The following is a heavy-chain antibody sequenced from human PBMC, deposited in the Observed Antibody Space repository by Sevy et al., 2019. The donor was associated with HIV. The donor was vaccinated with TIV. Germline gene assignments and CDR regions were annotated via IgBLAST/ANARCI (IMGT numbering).Heavy chain of an antibody. CDR1: GLPFSTYY. Sequence: GGSLRLSCAASGLPFSTYYMTWIRQAPGKGLEWLAHISLSHHTIYYADSVKGRFTISRDNAKNSLYLQMNNLRAEDTATYYCARDPGYSSGWYGPHFDYWGQGALVTVSS. D-gene: IGHD6-19*01. V-gene: IGHV3-11*01. J-gene: IGHJ4*02. CDR2: ISLSHHTI. CDR3: ARDPGYSSGWYGPHFDY.